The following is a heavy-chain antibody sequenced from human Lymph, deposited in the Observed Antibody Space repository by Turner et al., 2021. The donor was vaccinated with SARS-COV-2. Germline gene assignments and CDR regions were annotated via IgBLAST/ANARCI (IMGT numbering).Heavy chain of an antibody. J-gene: IGHJ6*02. V-gene: IGHV3-33*01. Sequence: QVQLVESGGGVVRPGRSLRLSCAASGFTFSTYGMHWVRQDPGKGLEWVAMIWFDGSNKYYADSVKGRFTISRDNSKNTLYLQMNNLRAEDTAVYYCARGSAGGDVWGQGTTVTVSS. CDR1: GFTFSTYG. CDR3: ARGSAGGDV. D-gene: IGHD6-13*01. CDR2: IWFDGSNK.